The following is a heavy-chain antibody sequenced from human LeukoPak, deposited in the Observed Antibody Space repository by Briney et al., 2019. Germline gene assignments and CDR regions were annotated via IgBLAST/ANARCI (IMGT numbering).Heavy chain of an antibody. CDR3: AKVKSYYGSGSYYPFDY. CDR2: ISGSGGST. D-gene: IGHD3-10*01. CDR1: GFTFSSFA. Sequence: GGSLRLSCAASGFTFSSFAMSWVRQAPGKGLEWVSSISGSGGSTYYADSVKGRFTISRDNSKNTLYLQMNSLRAEDTAVYYCAKVKSYYGSGSYYPFDYWGQGTLVTVSS. V-gene: IGHV3-23*01. J-gene: IGHJ4*02.